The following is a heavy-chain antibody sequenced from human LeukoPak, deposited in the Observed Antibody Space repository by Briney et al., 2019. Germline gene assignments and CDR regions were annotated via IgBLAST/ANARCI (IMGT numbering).Heavy chain of an antibody. CDR1: GFTFSSYG. CDR3: AKEIVTMVQSDAFDI. D-gene: IGHD3-10*01. Sequence: PGGSLRLSCAATGFTFSSYGMHWDRQAPGKGLEWVAVISYDGSNKYYADSVKGRFTISRDNSKNTLYLQMNSLRAEDTAVYYCAKEIVTMVQSDAFDIWAQGTMVTVSS. V-gene: IGHV3-30*18. J-gene: IGHJ3*02. CDR2: ISYDGSNK.